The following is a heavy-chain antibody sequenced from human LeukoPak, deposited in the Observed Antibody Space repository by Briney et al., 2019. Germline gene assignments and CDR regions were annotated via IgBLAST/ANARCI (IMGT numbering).Heavy chain of an antibody. V-gene: IGHV4-4*02. CDR2: IYHSGST. J-gene: IGHJ6*04. CDR3: ARDKVHIAVAGTYYYGMDV. CDR1: GGPISSSNW. Sequence: PSGTLSLTCAVSGGPISSSNWWSWVRQPPGKGLEWIGEIYHSGSTNYNPSLKSRVTISVDKSKNQFSLKLSSVTAADTAVYYCARDKVHIAVAGTYYYGMDVWGKGTTVTVSS. D-gene: IGHD6-19*01.